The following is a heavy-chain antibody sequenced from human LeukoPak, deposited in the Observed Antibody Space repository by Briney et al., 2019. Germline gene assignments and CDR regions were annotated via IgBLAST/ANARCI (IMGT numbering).Heavy chain of an antibody. CDR1: GFTFSNYA. CDR3: ARNLRLHTPRTFDI. V-gene: IGHV3-7*03. Sequence: GGSLRLSCAASGFTFSNYAMHWVRQAPGKGLEWVANIHEDGSDKYYVDSVKGRFTISRDNAKNSVYLQMNGLRAEDTAVYYCARNLRLHTPRTFDIWGQGTMVTVSS. J-gene: IGHJ3*02. CDR2: IHEDGSDK. D-gene: IGHD5-24*01.